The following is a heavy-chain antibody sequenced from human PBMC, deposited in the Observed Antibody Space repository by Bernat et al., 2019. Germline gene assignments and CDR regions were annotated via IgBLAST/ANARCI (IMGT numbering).Heavy chain of an antibody. CDR1: GGSISSDGYY. CDR3: AGTYGSGIYY. J-gene: IGHJ4*02. V-gene: IGHV4-39*01. Sequence: QLQLQESGPGLVKPSETLSLTCTVSGGSISSDGYYWGWTRQSPGEGLEWIGSVYYSGSTSYNPSLKSRVSISVDTSKNQFSLKLSSVTAADTAVYYCAGTYGSGIYYWGQGTLVTVSS. CDR2: VYYSGST. D-gene: IGHD3-10*01.